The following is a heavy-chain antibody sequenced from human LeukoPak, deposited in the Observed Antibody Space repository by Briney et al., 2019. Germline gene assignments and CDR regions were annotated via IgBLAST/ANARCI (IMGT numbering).Heavy chain of an antibody. J-gene: IGHJ4*02. CDR2: VIDSGIST. V-gene: IGHV3-23*01. Sequence: GGSLRLSCAASGFTFNSYAMTWVRQAPEKGLEWVSSVIDSGISTYYGDSVKGRFTISRDNSKNTLYLQMNSLRAEDTAVYYCAKGSRGSYDYWGQGTLVTVSS. CDR1: GFTFNSYA. CDR3: AKGSRGSYDY. D-gene: IGHD1-26*01.